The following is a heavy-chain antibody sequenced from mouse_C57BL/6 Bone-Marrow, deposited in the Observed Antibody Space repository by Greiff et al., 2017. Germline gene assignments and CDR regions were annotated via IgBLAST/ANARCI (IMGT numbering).Heavy chain of an antibody. Sequence: VQLQQPGAELVKPGASVKLSCKASGYTFTSYWMHWVKQRPGQGLEWIGMIHPNSGSTNYNEKFKSKATLTVDKSSSTAYMQLSSLTSEDSAVYYCARATTVVDWYFDVWGTGTTVTVSS. J-gene: IGHJ1*03. CDR2: IHPNSGST. CDR1: GYTFTSYW. D-gene: IGHD1-1*01. CDR3: ARATTVVDWYFDV. V-gene: IGHV1-64*01.